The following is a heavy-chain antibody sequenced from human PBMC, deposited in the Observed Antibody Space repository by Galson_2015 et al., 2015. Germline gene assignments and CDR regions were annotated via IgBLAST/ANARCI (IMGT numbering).Heavy chain of an antibody. CDR1: GFTFSSYS. Sequence: SLRLSCAASGFTFSSYSMNWVRQAPGKGLEWVSYISSSSSTIYYADSVKGRFTISRDNAKNSLYLQMNSLRDEDTAVYYCAREWPLIAAAGLTAYYGMDVWGQGTTVTVSS. V-gene: IGHV3-48*02. D-gene: IGHD6-13*01. CDR2: ISSSSSTI. CDR3: AREWPLIAAAGLTAYYGMDV. J-gene: IGHJ6*02.